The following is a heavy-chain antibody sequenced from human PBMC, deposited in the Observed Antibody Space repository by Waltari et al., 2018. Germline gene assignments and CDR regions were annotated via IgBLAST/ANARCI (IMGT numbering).Heavy chain of an antibody. Sequence: QGLGPGRGEALGALVPPRTVSCWPLKISSHYWDWVRQPPGKGLEVIGSIYYNGRTYYNSSLKTRVSMSVDTSRNQFSLNLNSVTAADTAVYYCARGGAPDGWFDPWGQGTLVNVSS. V-gene: IGHV4-39*07. CDR2: IYYNGRT. CDR1: CWPLKISSHY. CDR3: ARGGAPDGWFDP. J-gene: IGHJ5*02.